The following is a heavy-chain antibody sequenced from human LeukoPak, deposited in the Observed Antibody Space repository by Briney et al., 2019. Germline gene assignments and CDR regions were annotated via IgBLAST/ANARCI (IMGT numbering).Heavy chain of an antibody. J-gene: IGHJ4*02. CDR3: ARGRHFDWLFVS. V-gene: IGHV3-53*01. CDR2: IYSGGST. Sequence: GGSLRLSCAASGFTVSSNYMSWVRQAPGKGLEWVSVIYSGGSTYYADSVKGRFTISRDNSKNTLYLQMNSLRAEDTAVYYCARGRHFDWLFVSWGQGILVTVSS. D-gene: IGHD3-9*01. CDR1: GFTVSSNY.